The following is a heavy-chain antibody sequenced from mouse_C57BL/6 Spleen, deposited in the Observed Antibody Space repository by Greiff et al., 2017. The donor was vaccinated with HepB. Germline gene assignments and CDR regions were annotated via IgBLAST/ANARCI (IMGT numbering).Heavy chain of an antibody. J-gene: IGHJ2*01. CDR2: INPNNGGT. Sequence: EVQRVESGPELVKPGASVKMSCKASGYTFTDYNMHWVKQSHGKSLEWIGYINPNNGGTSYNQKFKGKATLTVNKSSSTAYMELRSLTSEDSAVYYCAAITTVVATYFDYWGQGTTLTVSS. D-gene: IGHD1-1*01. CDR3: AAITTVVATYFDY. V-gene: IGHV1-22*01. CDR1: GYTFTDYN.